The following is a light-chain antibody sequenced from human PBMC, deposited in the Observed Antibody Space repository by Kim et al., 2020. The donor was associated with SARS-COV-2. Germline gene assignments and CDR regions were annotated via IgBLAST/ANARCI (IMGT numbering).Light chain of an antibody. Sequence: SVALGQTASITCGGNNIVTYNVHWYQLKPGPAPVMVIYRDDNRPSGIPERFSGSNSGHTATLTIRRAQSGDEADYYCQVWTSTTAVFGTGTKVTVL. CDR3: QVWTSTTAV. CDR2: RDD. J-gene: IGLJ1*01. CDR1: NIVTYN. V-gene: IGLV3-9*01.